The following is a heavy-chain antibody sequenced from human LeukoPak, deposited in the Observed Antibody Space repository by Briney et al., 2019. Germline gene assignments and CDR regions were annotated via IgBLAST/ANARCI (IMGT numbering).Heavy chain of an antibody. CDR1: GFTFSSYE. CDR3: AELGITMIGGV. J-gene: IGHJ6*04. V-gene: IGHV3-48*03. CDR2: ISSSGSTI. Sequence: QPGGSLRLSCAASGFTFSSYEMNWVGQAPGKGLELVSYISSSGSTIYYADSVKGRFTISRDNAKNSLYLQMNSLGAEDTAVYYCAELGITMIGGVWGKGTTVTISS. D-gene: IGHD3-10*02.